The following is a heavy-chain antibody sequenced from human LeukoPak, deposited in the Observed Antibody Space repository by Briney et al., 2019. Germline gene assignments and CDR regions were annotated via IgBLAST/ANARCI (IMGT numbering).Heavy chain of an antibody. J-gene: IGHJ4*02. Sequence: SGGSLRLSCTVSGFTVSSNSMSWVRQAPGKGLEWVSFIYSGGNTLYSDSVKGRFTISRDNSKNTLYLQMNSLRAEDTAVYYCAKDSSRYYYGSGSYLDYWGQGTLVTVSS. CDR2: IYSGGNT. CDR1: GFTVSSNS. D-gene: IGHD3-10*01. V-gene: IGHV3-53*01. CDR3: AKDSSRYYYGSGSYLDY.